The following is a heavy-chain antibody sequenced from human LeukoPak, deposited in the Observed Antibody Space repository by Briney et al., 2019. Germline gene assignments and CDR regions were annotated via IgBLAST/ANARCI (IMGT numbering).Heavy chain of an antibody. CDR1: GGSISSSSYY. V-gene: IGHV4-39*01. Sequence: SETLSLTCTVSGGSISSSSYYWGWIRQPPGKGLEWIGSIYYSGSTYYNPSLKSRVTISVDTSKNQFSLKLSSVTAADTAVYYCATSSGYGSGRIQYYFDYWGQGTLVTVSS. J-gene: IGHJ4*02. CDR2: IYYSGST. CDR3: ATSSGYGSGRIQYYFDY. D-gene: IGHD3-10*01.